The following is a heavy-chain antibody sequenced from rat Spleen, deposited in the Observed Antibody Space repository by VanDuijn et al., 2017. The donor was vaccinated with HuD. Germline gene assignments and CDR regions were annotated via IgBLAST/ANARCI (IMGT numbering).Heavy chain of an antibody. CDR1: GFTFSDYY. Sequence: EVQLVESDGGLVQPGRSLKLSCAASGFTFSDYYIAWVRQAPTKGLEWVATISYDGSSTYYRDSVKGRFTISRDNAKSTLYLQMDSLRSEDTATYYCARPYGGTPYYFDYWGQGVMVTVSS. CDR3: ARPYGGTPYYFDY. V-gene: IGHV5-29*01. D-gene: IGHD4-3*01. J-gene: IGHJ2*01. CDR2: ISYDGSST.